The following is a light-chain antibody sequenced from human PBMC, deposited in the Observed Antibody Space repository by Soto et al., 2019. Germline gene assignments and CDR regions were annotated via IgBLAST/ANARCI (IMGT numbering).Light chain of an antibody. V-gene: IGKV4-1*01. J-gene: IGKJ5*01. CDR1: QTVLHSSNNYNY. CDR2: WAF. Sequence: DILMTQSPDSLAVSLGERATINCKSSQTVLHSSNNYNYLAWYQQRPGQSPKLLIYWAFTREFGVPDRFSGSGSGTEFTLTISSLQPEDFATYYCQQLKSYPITFGQGTRLEIK. CDR3: QQLKSYPIT.